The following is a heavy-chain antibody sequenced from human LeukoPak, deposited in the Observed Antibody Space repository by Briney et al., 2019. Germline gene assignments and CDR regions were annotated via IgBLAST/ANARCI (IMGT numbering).Heavy chain of an antibody. J-gene: IGHJ6*02. CDR2: IKSKTDGGTT. V-gene: IGHV3-15*01. CDR1: GFTFSNAW. Sequence: GGSLRLSCAVSGFTFSNAWMSWVRQAPGKGLEWVGRIKSKTDGGTTDYAAPVKGRFTISRDDSKNMLYLQMNSLKTEDTAVYYCTTDPYYHYYYGMDVWGQGTTVTVSS. CDR3: TTDPYYHYYYGMDV.